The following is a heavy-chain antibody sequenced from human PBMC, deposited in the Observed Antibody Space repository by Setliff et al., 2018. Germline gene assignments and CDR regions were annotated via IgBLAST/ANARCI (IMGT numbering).Heavy chain of an antibody. CDR2: IQKSGSA. CDR3: ARLSWDGLRYYGLDV. CDR1: GGSITSGSYY. V-gene: IGHV4-61*01. Sequence: SQTLSLTCAVSGGSITSGSYYWSWIRQPPGKGLECIGYIQKSGSANYNPSLMSRVTISVDTSRNQFSLKLRSVTAADTAVYYCARLSWDGLRYYGLDVWGQGATVTVSS. D-gene: IGHD3-10*01. J-gene: IGHJ6*02.